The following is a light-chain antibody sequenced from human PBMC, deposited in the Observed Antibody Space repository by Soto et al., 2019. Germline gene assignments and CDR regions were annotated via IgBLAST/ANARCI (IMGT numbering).Light chain of an antibody. CDR3: QQYYSLPYT. Sequence: DIQMTQSPSSLSASVGDRVTITCQASQGSNEDLNWYQQKPGKAPKLLMYAAANLETGVPSRFSGRGSQTDFTFTLSSLQPEDIASYYCQQYYSLPYTFGQGTKLEI. CDR2: AAA. CDR1: QGSNED. J-gene: IGKJ2*01. V-gene: IGKV1-33*01.